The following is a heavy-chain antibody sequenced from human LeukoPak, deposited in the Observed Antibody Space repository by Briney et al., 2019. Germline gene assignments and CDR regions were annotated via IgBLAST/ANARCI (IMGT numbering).Heavy chain of an antibody. D-gene: IGHD3-22*01. CDR2: ITSGGTNT. CDR1: GFSFSSYA. Sequence: PGGSLRLSCAASGFSFSSYAMSWVRQAPGKGPVWVSHITSGGTNTNYAESVKGRFTISRDNAKNTLYLQMNSLGAEDTAMYYCARISYDSSGYFDYWGQGTLVTVSS. CDR3: ARISYDSSGYFDY. J-gene: IGHJ4*02. V-gene: IGHV3-74*01.